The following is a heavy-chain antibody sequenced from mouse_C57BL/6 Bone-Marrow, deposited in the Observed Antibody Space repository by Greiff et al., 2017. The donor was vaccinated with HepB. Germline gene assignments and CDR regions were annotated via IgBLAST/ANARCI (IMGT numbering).Heavy chain of an antibody. D-gene: IGHD2-4*01. CDR1: GYTFTSYW. CDR2: IYPGSGST. Sequence: VQLQQPGAELVKPGASVKMSCKASGYTFTSYWITWVKQRPGQGLEWIGDIYPGSGSTNYNEKFKSKATLTVDTSSSTAYMQLSSLTSEDSAVYDCARRTEDDYEFAYWGQGTLVTVSA. V-gene: IGHV1-55*01. J-gene: IGHJ3*01. CDR3: ARRTEDDYEFAY.